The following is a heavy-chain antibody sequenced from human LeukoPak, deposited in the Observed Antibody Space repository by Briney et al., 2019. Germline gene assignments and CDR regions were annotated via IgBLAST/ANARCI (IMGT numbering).Heavy chain of an antibody. CDR3: ARYGGSGWVIDN. CDR2: IYYNGAT. CDR1: GVSISSDY. D-gene: IGHD6-19*01. Sequence: PAETLSLTCTVCGVSISSDYWTCIREPPTKGREGSGYIYYNGATSYTPSLKSRVTMSVDTSKKHFSLKMTSVTAADTAVYYCARYGGSGWVIDNWGQGTLVTVSS. J-gene: IGHJ4*02. V-gene: IGHV4-59*08.